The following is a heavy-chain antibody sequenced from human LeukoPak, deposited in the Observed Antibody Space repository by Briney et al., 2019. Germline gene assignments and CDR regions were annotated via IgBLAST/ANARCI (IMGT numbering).Heavy chain of an antibody. Sequence: ASVKVSCKASGYTFSTYDINWVRQATGQGLEWMGWMNPNSGNTGYAQKFQGRVTMTRDMSTSTVYMELSSLRSEDTAVYYCGRAYSSGWYYFDYWGQGTLVTVSS. CDR1: GYTFSTYD. D-gene: IGHD6-19*01. J-gene: IGHJ4*02. CDR3: GRAYSSGWYYFDY. CDR2: MNPNSGNT. V-gene: IGHV1-8*01.